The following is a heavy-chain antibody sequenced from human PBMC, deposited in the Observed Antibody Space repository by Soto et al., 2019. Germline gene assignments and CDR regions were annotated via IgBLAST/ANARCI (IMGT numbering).Heavy chain of an antibody. CDR3: AKDRGQWLRQHRYCFDY. J-gene: IGHJ4*02. CDR1: GFTFSSYG. CDR2: ISYDGSNK. V-gene: IGHV3-30*18. D-gene: IGHD5-12*01. Sequence: PGGSLRLSCAASGFTFSSYGMHWVRQAPGKGLEWVAVISYDGSNKYYADSVKGRFTISRDNSKNTLYLQMNSLRAEDTAVYYCAKDRGQWLRQHRYCFDYWGQGTLVTVSS.